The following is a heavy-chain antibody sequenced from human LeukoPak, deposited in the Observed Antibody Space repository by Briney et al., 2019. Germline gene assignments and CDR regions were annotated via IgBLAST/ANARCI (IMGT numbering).Heavy chain of an antibody. J-gene: IGHJ5*02. Sequence: PSETLSLTCAVYGGSFSGYYWSWIRQPPGKGLEWIGEINHSGSTNYNPSLKSRVTISVDTSKNQFSLKLSSVTAADTAVYYCARGYCDFWSGNNWFDPWGQGTLVTVSS. CDR2: INHSGST. CDR1: GGSFSGYY. V-gene: IGHV4-34*01. CDR3: ARGYCDFWSGNNWFDP. D-gene: IGHD3-3*01.